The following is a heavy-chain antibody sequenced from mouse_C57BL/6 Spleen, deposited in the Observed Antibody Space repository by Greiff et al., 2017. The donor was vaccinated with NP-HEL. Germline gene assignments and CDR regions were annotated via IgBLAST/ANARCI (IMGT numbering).Heavy chain of an antibody. CDR3: ARRVYAQPRYFDV. V-gene: IGHV1-52*01. Sequence: QVQLKQSGAELVRPGSSVKLSCKASGYTFTSYWMHWVKQRPIQGLEWIGNIDPSDSETHYNQKFKDKATLTVDKSSSTAYMQLSSLTSEDSAVYYCARRVYAQPRYFDVWGTGTTVTVSS. J-gene: IGHJ1*03. CDR1: GYTFTSYW. CDR2: IDPSDSET. D-gene: IGHD6-2*01.